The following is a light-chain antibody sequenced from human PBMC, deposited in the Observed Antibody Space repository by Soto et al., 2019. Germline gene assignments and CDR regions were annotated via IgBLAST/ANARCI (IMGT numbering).Light chain of an antibody. CDR2: AAS. V-gene: IGKV1-9*01. J-gene: IGKJ4*01. CDR1: QGITDF. CDR3: QRFNISPLT. Sequence: DIQLTQYPSFLSASVGDRVTITSRASQGITDFLAWYQQKPVKAPKLRIYAASTMQAGVPTRSSGFASGTEFTLTINNLQPADSATYYCQRFNISPLTFGGGTKVDIK.